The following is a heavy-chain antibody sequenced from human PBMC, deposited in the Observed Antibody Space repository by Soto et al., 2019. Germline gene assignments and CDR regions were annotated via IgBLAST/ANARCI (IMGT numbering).Heavy chain of an antibody. V-gene: IGHV3-23*01. CDR3: AKDLNPPEVAASYYFDY. CDR1: GFTFSSYA. J-gene: IGHJ4*02. D-gene: IGHD2-15*01. Sequence: EVQLLESGGGLVQPGGSLRLSCAASGFTFSSYAMSWVRQAPGKGLEWVSAISGSGGSTYYADSVKGRFTISRDNSKDTLYLQMNSLIAEDTAVNYCAKDLNPPEVAASYYFDYWGQGTLVTVSS. CDR2: ISGSGGST.